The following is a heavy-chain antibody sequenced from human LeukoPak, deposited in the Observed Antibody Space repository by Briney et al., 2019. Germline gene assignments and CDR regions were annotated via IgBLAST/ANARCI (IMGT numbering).Heavy chain of an antibody. CDR1: GGSISSSNW. D-gene: IGHD5-12*01. CDR3: AKRVGNSGHGFDY. CDR2: IYHSGST. Sequence: PSETLSLTCAVSGGSISSSNWWSWVRQPPGKGLEWIGEIYHSGSTNYNPSLKSRVTTSVDTSRNQFSLRLTSVTAADTAVYYCAKRVGNSGHGFDYWGQGTLVTVSS. V-gene: IGHV4-4*02. J-gene: IGHJ4*02.